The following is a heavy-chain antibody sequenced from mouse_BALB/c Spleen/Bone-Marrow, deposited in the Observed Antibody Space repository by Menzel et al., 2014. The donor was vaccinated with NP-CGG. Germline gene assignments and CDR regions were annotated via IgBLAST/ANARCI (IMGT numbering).Heavy chain of an antibody. D-gene: IGHD2-3*01. J-gene: IGHJ3*01. Sequence: VQLQQSAAELARPGASVKMSCKASGYTFTSYTMHRVKQRPGQGLEWIGYINPSSGYTEYNQKFKDKTTLTADKSSSTAYMQLSSLTSEDSAVYYCARWLLRAYWGQGTLVTVSA. V-gene: IGHV1-4*02. CDR3: ARWLLRAY. CDR1: GYTFTSYT. CDR2: INPSSGYT.